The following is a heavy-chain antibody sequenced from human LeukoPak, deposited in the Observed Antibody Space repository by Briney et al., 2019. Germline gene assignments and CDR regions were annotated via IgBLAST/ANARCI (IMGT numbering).Heavy chain of an antibody. CDR3: ARARVIPASFDD. V-gene: IGHV4-61*02. J-gene: IGHJ4*02. CDR1: GGSITFGSYY. CDR2: IYTSGRT. Sequence: PSETLSLTCTVSGGSITFGSYYWTWIRQPAGKGLEWLGRIYTSGRTYYNPSLRSRVTISVDTSMNQFSLRLNSVTAADTAVYYCARARVIPASFDDWGQGTLVTVSS. D-gene: IGHD3-16*02.